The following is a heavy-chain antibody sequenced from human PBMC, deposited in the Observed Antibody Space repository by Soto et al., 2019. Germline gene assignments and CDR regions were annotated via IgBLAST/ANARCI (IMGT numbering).Heavy chain of an antibody. V-gene: IGHV1-18*01. CDR2: VSTYYGNT. D-gene: IGHD2-2*02. CDR1: GYTFTSYG. CDR3: ARDVRVDCSSTSCYNYYGMDV. Sequence: GASVKVSCKASGYTFTSYGISWVRQAPGQGLEWMGWVSTYYGNTNYAQKVQGRVTMTTDTSTSTAYMEVRSLRSDDTAVYYCARDVRVDCSSTSCYNYYGMDVWG. J-gene: IGHJ6*02.